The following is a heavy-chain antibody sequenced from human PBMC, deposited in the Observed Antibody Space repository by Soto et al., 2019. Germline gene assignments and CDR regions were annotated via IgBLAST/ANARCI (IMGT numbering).Heavy chain of an antibody. J-gene: IGHJ6*03. CDR1: GGTFSSYT. V-gene: IGHV1-69*02. CDR3: ATWGQYGSGSYLPGVDYYYYMDV. CDR2: IIPILGIA. D-gene: IGHD3-10*01. Sequence: GASVKVSCKASGGTFSSYTISWVRQAPGQGLEWMGRIIPILGIANYAQKFQGRVTITADKSTSTAYMELSSLRSEDTAVYYCATWGQYGSGSYLPGVDYYYYMDVWGKGTTVTVSS.